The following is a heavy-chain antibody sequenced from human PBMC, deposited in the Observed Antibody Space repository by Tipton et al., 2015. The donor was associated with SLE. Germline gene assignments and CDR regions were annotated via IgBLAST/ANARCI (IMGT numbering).Heavy chain of an antibody. D-gene: IGHD3-16*01. CDR3: ARSGPSWGYYYYMDV. V-gene: IGHV4-34*01. J-gene: IGHJ6*03. CDR2: IHHSGNT. CDR1: GASFTDYY. Sequence: TLSLTCTVNGASFTDYYWTWIRQPPGKGLEWIGEIHHSGNTNYNPSLKSRVTISVDTSKNQFSLKLSSVTAADTALYYCARSGPSWGYYYYMDVWGKGTTVTVSS.